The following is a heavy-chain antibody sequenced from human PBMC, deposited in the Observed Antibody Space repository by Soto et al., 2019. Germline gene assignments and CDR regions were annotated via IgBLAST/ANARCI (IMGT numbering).Heavy chain of an antibody. D-gene: IGHD6-13*01. CDR3: ARDRDNSNWPNFDF. Sequence: QVQLVQSGSEVKKPGSSVKVSCKASGDTFSIYTISWVRQAPGQGLEWMGRVIPIFDITSYTQRFQGRVTITADKSTTTVYMELSSLRSEDTAVYYCARDRDNSNWPNFDFWGQGPLVTVSS. V-gene: IGHV1-69*02. J-gene: IGHJ4*02. CDR2: VIPIFDIT. CDR1: GDTFSIYT.